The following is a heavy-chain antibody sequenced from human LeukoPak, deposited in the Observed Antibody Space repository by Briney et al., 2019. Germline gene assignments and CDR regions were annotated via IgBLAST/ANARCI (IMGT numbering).Heavy chain of an antibody. CDR3: ARDGGSGSGWYWGDFDY. Sequence: PSETLSLTCTVSGGSISSYYWSWIRQPPGKGLEWIGYIYYSGSTNYNPSLKSRVTILVDTSKNQFSLKLSSVTAADTAVYYCARDGGSGSGWYWGDFDYWGQGTLVTVSS. D-gene: IGHD6-19*01. J-gene: IGHJ4*02. CDR2: IYYSGST. CDR1: GGSISSYY. V-gene: IGHV4-59*01.